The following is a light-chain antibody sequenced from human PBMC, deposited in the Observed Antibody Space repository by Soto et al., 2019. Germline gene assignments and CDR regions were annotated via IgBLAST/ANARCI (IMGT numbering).Light chain of an antibody. J-gene: IGKJ1*01. CDR1: QSISSW. V-gene: IGKV1-5*03. Sequence: DSQMTQSPSTLSASVGDRFTITCLAIQSISSWLAWYQQKPGKAPKLLIYKASSLESGVPSRFRGSGSGTEFTLTISSLQPDDFETYYCQQYNSYSGTFGQGTKVDIK. CDR3: QQYNSYSGT. CDR2: KAS.